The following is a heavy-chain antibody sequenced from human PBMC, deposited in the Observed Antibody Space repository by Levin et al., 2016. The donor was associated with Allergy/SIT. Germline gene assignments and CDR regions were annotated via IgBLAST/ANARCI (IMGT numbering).Heavy chain of an antibody. V-gene: IGHV1-2*02. CDR2: INPNSGGT. J-gene: IGHJ4*02. D-gene: IGHD3-10*01. Sequence: ASVKVSCKASGYTFTGYYMHWVRQAPGQGLEWMGWINPNSGGTNYAQKFQGRVTMTRDTSISTAYMELSRLRSDDTAVYYCAREGYGSGSPVAFDYWGQGTLVTVSS. CDR1: GYTFTGYY. CDR3: AREGYGSGSPVAFDY.